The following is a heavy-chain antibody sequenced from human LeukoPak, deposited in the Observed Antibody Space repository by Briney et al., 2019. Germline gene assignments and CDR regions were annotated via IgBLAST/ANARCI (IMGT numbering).Heavy chain of an antibody. CDR3: ARQGDGGRAFDY. CDR1: GGSISSSSYY. D-gene: IGHD4-23*01. V-gene: IGHV4-39*01. Sequence: SETLSLTCTVSGGSISSSSYYWGWIRQPPGKGLEWIGSIYYSGTTNYKPSLKSRVTISVDTSKNQFSLKLNSVTAADTAVYYCARQGDGGRAFDYWGQGTLLTVSS. J-gene: IGHJ4*02. CDR2: IYYSGTT.